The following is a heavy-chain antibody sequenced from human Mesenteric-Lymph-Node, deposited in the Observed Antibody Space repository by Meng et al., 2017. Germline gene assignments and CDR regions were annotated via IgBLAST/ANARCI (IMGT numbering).Heavy chain of an antibody. CDR2: IIPILHIT. Sequence: SVKVSCKASGGTFSRYATSWVRQAPGQGLEWMGGIIPILHITNYAQKFQGRVTIITDESTSTAYMELSSLRYEDTAVYYCARERGLYGSGSYYYGDAFDIWGQGTMVTVSS. J-gene: IGHJ3*02. CDR3: ARERGLYGSGSYYYGDAFDI. D-gene: IGHD3-10*01. CDR1: GGTFSRYA. V-gene: IGHV1-69*10.